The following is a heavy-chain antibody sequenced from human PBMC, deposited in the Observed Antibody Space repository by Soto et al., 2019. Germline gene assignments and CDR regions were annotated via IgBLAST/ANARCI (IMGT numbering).Heavy chain of an antibody. CDR2: MYYTGST. CDR3: ARGFYDTGGYSSPFDI. Sequence: PSETLSVTCSVSGDTIPSDYWHWIRQHPGKRLEWIGYMYYTGSTRYNPSLGSRVTFSVDASKNQFSLNLSSVTAADTAVYYCARGFYDTGGYSSPFDIWGQGILVTVSS. V-gene: IGHV4-59*01. CDR1: GDTIPSDY. J-gene: IGHJ5*02. D-gene: IGHD3-22*01.